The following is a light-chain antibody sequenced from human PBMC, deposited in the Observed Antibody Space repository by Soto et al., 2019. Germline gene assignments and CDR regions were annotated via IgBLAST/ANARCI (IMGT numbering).Light chain of an antibody. CDR3: CSYAGSSTYV. J-gene: IGLJ1*01. CDR1: SSDIGTYNL. V-gene: IGLV2-23*01. CDR2: EGS. Sequence: QSALTQPASVSGSPGQSITISCTGTSSDIGTYNLVSWYQHHPGKAPKLMIYEGSKRPSVVSNRFSCSKSGYTASLTISVLQAEDEADYYCCSYAGSSTYVFGTGTKVTVL.